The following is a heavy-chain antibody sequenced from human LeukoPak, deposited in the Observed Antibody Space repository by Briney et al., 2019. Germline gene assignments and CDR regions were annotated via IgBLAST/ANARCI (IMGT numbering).Heavy chain of an antibody. J-gene: IGHJ3*02. V-gene: IGHV1-69*06. D-gene: IGHD2-2*01. Sequence: ASVKVSCKTSGGTFSSYGITWVRQAPGQGLEWMGGIIPIFETTNYAQKFQGRLTISADTSTTTAYMDLSSLRSEDTAVYYCARGLAVPAAIHDAYEMWGQGTVVTVSP. CDR1: GGTFSSYG. CDR2: IIPIFETT. CDR3: ARGLAVPAAIHDAYEM.